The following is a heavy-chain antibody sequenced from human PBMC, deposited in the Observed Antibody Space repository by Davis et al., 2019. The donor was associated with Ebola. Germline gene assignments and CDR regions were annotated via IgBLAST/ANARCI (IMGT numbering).Heavy chain of an antibody. CDR3: ARGPSPDLWYGGRNWFDP. CDR2: IDTSDGST. Sequence: GGSLRLSCEASGFTFSVYAMTWVRQAPGKGLEWVSGIDTSDGSTNYADSVKGRFSISRDSSKNTVYLQMSDLRAEDTALYYCARGPSPDLWYGGRNWFDPWGQGTLVTVSS. CDR1: GFTFSVYA. J-gene: IGHJ5*02. D-gene: IGHD3-10*01. V-gene: IGHV3-23*01.